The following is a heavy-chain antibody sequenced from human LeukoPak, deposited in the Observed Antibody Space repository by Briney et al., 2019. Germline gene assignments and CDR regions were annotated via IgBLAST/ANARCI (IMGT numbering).Heavy chain of an antibody. Sequence: ASVKVSCKASGYTFINYGINWVRQAPGQGLEWMGWISAYNGNTNYAQSLQGRVTMTTDTSTSTVYMEMRSLTSDDSAVYYCARDLDQYNGRFGGFGHDFWGQGTLVTVSS. CDR3: ARDLDQYNGRFGGFGHDF. J-gene: IGHJ4*02. CDR1: GYTFINYG. CDR2: ISAYNGNT. V-gene: IGHV1-18*01. D-gene: IGHD3-10*01.